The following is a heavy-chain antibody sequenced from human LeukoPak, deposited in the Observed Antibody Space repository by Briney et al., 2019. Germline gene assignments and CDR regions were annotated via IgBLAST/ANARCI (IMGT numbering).Heavy chain of an antibody. CDR2: IYPGDSDT. V-gene: IGHV5-51*01. D-gene: IGHD6-6*01. J-gene: IGHJ6*03. CDR1: GYSFTSYW. Sequence: GESLKISCKGSGYSFTSYWIGWVRQMPGKGLEWMGIIYPGDSDTRYSPSFQGQVTISADKSISTAYLQWSSLKASDTAMYYCASQGLYSSSLGAMDVWGKGTTVTVSS. CDR3: ASQGLYSSSLGAMDV.